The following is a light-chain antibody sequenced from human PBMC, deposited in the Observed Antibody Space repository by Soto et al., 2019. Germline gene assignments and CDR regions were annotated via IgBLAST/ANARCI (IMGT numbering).Light chain of an antibody. Sequence: EIVMTQSPATLSVSPGERATLSCRASQSVSSNLAWYQQKLGQAPRLLIYGASTRVTGIPARFSGSGSGTEFTLTISSLQSEDFAVYYCQQYNNWLTFGGGTKVEIK. CDR2: GAS. V-gene: IGKV3-15*01. CDR3: QQYNNWLT. CDR1: QSVSSN. J-gene: IGKJ4*01.